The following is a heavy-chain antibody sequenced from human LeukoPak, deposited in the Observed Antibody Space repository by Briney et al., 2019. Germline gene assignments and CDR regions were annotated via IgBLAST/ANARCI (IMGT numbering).Heavy chain of an antibody. V-gene: IGHV4-59*01. CDR2: VDHTGST. D-gene: IGHD3-22*01. Sequence: SETLSLTCSVSDDSLTMYYWTWIRQPPGNGLEWTGYVDHTGSTNFNPSLNGPVSISRNTSKNLFSLRMGSVTAADTAVYFCARGRVSSSTYYRTLYCYFYMDVWGKGTTVTVSS. J-gene: IGHJ6*03. CDR1: DDSLTMYY. CDR3: ARGRVSSSTYYRTLYCYFYMDV.